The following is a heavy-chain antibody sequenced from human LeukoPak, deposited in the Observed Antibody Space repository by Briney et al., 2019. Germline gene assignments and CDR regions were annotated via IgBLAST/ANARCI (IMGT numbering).Heavy chain of an antibody. Sequence: GGSLRLSCAVSGFTFSSYSMNWVRQAPGKGLEWVSYISSSSSTIYYADSVKGRFTISRGNAKNSLYLQMNSLRAEDTAVYYCVGHSDYWGQGTLVTVSS. V-gene: IGHV3-48*01. D-gene: IGHD3-16*01. CDR3: VGHSDY. CDR1: GFTFSSYS. J-gene: IGHJ4*02. CDR2: ISSSSSTI.